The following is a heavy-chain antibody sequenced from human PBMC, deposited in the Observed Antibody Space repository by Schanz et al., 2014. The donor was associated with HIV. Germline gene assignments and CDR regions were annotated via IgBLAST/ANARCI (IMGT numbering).Heavy chain of an antibody. Sequence: EVQLVESGGGLVQPGGSLRLSCAASGFTFSSYSMNWVRQAPGKGLEWVSSISSSSSYIYYTDSVKGRFTISRDNAKNSLYLQMNSLRAEDTAVYYCARGLWEPRAIDIWGQGTMVTVSS. CDR3: ARGLWEPRAIDI. J-gene: IGHJ3*02. D-gene: IGHD1-26*01. V-gene: IGHV3-21*04. CDR2: ISSSSSYI. CDR1: GFTFSSYS.